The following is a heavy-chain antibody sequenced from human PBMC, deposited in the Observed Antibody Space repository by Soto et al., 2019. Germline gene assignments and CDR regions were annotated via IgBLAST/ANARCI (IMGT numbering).Heavy chain of an antibody. CDR1: GFTFSNYA. J-gene: IGHJ4*02. V-gene: IGHV3-23*01. CDR3: AKDRTFGPPLVRFDS. CDR2: ISGSGGST. Sequence: GGSLRLSCAASGFTFSNYAMSWVRQAPGKGLEWVSAISGSGGSTYYADSVKGRFTISRDNSKSTLHLQMNSLRVEDTAVYYCAKDRTFGPPLVRFDSWGQGTLVTVSS. D-gene: IGHD6-6*01.